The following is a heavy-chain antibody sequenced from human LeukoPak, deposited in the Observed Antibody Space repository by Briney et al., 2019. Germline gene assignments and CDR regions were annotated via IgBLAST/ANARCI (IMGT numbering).Heavy chain of an antibody. Sequence: GGSLRLSCAASGFTFSSYAMSWVRQAPGKGLEWVSAISGSGGSTYYADSVKGRFTISRDNSKNTLYLQMNSLRAEDTAVYYCAKDRISLWFGESKFDYWGQGTLVTVSS. CDR3: AKDRISLWFGESKFDY. CDR1: GFTFSSYA. J-gene: IGHJ4*02. CDR2: ISGSGGST. D-gene: IGHD3-10*01. V-gene: IGHV3-23*01.